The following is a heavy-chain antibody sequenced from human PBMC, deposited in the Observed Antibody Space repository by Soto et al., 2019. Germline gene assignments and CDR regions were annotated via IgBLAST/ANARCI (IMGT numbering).Heavy chain of an antibody. J-gene: IGHJ6*02. D-gene: IGHD2-2*02. CDR3: ARATSNKYCSSTSCYRGMYYYYGMDV. CDR1: GGTFSSYA. Sequence: QVQLVQSGAEVKKPGSSVKVSCKASGGTFSSYAISWVRQAPGQGLEWMGGIIPIFGTANYAQKFQGRVTITADESTSTAYMELRRLRSEDTAVYYCARATSNKYCSSTSCYRGMYYYYGMDVWGQGTTVTVSS. V-gene: IGHV1-69*01. CDR2: IIPIFGTA.